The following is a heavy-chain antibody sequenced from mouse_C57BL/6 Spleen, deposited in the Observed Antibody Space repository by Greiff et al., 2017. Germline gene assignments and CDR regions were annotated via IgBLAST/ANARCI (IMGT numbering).Heavy chain of an antibody. Sequence: EVKLVESGPGLVKPSQSLSLTCSVTGYSITSGYYWNWIRQFPGNKLEWMGYISYDGSNNYNPSLKNRISITRDTTKNQFFLKFNSVTTEDTATYFCARDGGNYGNPFDYWGQGTTLTVSS. CDR1: GYSITSGYY. CDR3: ARDGGNYGNPFDY. V-gene: IGHV3-6*01. CDR2: ISYDGSN. D-gene: IGHD2-1*01. J-gene: IGHJ2*01.